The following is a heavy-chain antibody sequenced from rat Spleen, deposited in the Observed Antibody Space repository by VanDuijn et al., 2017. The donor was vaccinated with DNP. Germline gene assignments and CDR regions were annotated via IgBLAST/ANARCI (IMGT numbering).Heavy chain of an antibody. V-gene: IGHV5-20*01. D-gene: IGHD1-12*03. CDR1: GFTFSDYN. CDR2: ISYFGDNT. CDR3: AREGDYYDGYGDALDA. Sequence: EVQLVESGGGLVQPGRSLKLSCAASGFTFSDYNMAWVRQAPTKGLELVAYISYFGDNTYSGDSVKGRFTISRDDAQDTLYLQMNSQRSEDTATYYCAREGDYYDGYGDALDAWGQGTSVTVAS. J-gene: IGHJ4*01.